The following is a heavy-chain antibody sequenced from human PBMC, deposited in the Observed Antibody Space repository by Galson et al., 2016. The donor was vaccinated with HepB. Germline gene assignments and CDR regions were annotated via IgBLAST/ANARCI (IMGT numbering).Heavy chain of an antibody. CDR2: VIPGLGAT. CDR3: AIGPPFGSGSYYAFDV. Sequence: SVKVSCKVSGDTLIGHGISWVRQAPGQGLEWMGGVIPGLGATDYAQTFQDRVTITADEATSTVYLEMRSLRSEDTAMFFCAIGPPFGSGSYYAFDVWGPGTEVSV. CDR1: GDTLIGHG. D-gene: IGHD3-10*01. J-gene: IGHJ3*01. V-gene: IGHV1-69*13.